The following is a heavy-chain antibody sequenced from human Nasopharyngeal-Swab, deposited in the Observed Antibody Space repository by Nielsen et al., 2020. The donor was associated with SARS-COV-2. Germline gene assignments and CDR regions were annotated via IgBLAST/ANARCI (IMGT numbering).Heavy chain of an antibody. CDR1: GYPFNTYY. CDR3: ARSRGAGVLDY. J-gene: IGHJ4*02. V-gene: IGHV1-46*02. Sequence: ASVKVSCRASGYPFNTYYMNWVRQAPGQGPEWMGLIIPSGGSTTYAQRLQGRVTMTRDTSTTTFYMELSSLRFEDTAMYYCARSRGAGVLDYWGQGSLVTVSS. D-gene: IGHD1-14*01. CDR2: IIPSGGST.